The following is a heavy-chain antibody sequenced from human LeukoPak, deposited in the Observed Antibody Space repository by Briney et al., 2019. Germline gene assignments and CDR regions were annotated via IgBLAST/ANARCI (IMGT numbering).Heavy chain of an antibody. J-gene: IGHJ6*03. CDR1: GGSISTYY. V-gene: IGHV4-59*01. D-gene: IGHD5-18*01. CDR3: AKASRFGYSYGPREYFYYMDV. Sequence: PSETLSLTSTVSGGSISTYYWSWIRQPPGKGLEWIGYIYHSGSTNYNPSLKSRVTISVDTSQNQFYLKLSSVPAADTAVYYCAKASRFGYSYGPREYFYYMDVWGKGTTVTISS. CDR2: IYHSGST.